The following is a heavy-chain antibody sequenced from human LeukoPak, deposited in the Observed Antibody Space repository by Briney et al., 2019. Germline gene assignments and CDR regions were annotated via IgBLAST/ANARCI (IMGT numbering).Heavy chain of an antibody. J-gene: IGHJ4*02. CDR1: GFTFSSYE. Sequence: HPGGSLRLSCAASGFTFSSYEMNWVRQAPGKGLEWVPYISRSGSTIYYADSVKGRFTISRDNAKNSLYLQMSSPRAEDTAVYYCGSGYDIDYWGQGILVTVSP. CDR2: ISRSGSTI. D-gene: IGHD2-2*01. V-gene: IGHV3-48*03. CDR3: GSGYDIDY.